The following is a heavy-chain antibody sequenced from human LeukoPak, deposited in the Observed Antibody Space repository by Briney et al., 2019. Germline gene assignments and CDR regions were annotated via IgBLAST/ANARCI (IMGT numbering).Heavy chain of an antibody. D-gene: IGHD6-6*01. V-gene: IGHV4-34*01. CDR3: ARGEYYYYGMDV. CDR2: INHSGST. CDR1: GGSFSGYY. J-gene: IGHJ6*02. Sequence: PSETLSLTCAVYGGSFSGYYWSWIRQPPGKGLEWIGEINHSGSTNYYPSLKSRVTISVDTSKNQFSLKLSSVTAADTAVYYCARGEYYYYGMDVWGQGTTVTVSS.